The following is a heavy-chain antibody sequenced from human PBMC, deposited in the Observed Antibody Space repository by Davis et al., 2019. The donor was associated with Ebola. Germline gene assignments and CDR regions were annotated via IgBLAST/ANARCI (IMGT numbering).Heavy chain of an antibody. CDR3: VRDAGWQRLDN. V-gene: IGHV3-7*01. CDR1: GFTFSNYW. D-gene: IGHD4-23*01. Sequence: GESLKISCAASGFTFSNYWMTWVRQAPGKGLEWVAHIKEDGSRKYCVDSVRGRFTISRDNAKSSLSLQMNSLRVEDTAVYYCVRDAGWQRLDNWGQGTLVTVSS. CDR2: IKEDGSRK. J-gene: IGHJ4*02.